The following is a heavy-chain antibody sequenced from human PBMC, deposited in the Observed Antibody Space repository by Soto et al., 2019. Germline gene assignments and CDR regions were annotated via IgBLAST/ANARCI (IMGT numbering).Heavy chain of an antibody. CDR3: AVEGAASKRGFYFDY. J-gene: IGHJ4*02. CDR1: GGTFSSYA. CDR2: TIPIFGTA. V-gene: IGHV1-69*13. D-gene: IGHD2-15*01. Sequence: SVKVSCKASGGTFSSYAISWVRQAPGQGLEWMGGTIPIFGTANYAQKFQGRVTITADESTSTAYMELSSLRSEDTAVYYCAVEGAASKRGFYFDYWGRGTLVTVS.